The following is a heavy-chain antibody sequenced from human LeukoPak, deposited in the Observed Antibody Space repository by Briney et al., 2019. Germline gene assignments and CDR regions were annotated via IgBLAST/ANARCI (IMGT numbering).Heavy chain of an antibody. J-gene: IGHJ4*02. V-gene: IGHV3-9*01. CDR3: ARDRTLRYCGGGSCHSLEY. CDR1: GFTFDDYA. D-gene: IGHD2-15*01. Sequence: PGGSLRLSCAASGFTFDDYAMHWVRQAPGKGLEWVSGISWNSGSIGYADSVKGRFTISRDNAKNSLYLQMNSLRAEDTALYYCARDRTLRYCGGGSCHSLEYWGQGTLVTVSS. CDR2: ISWNSGSI.